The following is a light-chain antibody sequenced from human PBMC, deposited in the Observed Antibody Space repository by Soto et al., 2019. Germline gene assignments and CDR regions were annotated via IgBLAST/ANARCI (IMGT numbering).Light chain of an antibody. V-gene: IGKV3-20*01. J-gene: IGKJ1*01. CDR1: QSVRSNS. CDR3: QQYNNWPPWT. Sequence: EIVLTQSPGTLSLSPGERAALSCRASQSVRSNSLAWYQQKPGQAPRLLIYGASSRATGIPDRFSGSGSGTDFTLTISRLEPEDFAVYYCQQYNNWPPWTFGQGTKV. CDR2: GAS.